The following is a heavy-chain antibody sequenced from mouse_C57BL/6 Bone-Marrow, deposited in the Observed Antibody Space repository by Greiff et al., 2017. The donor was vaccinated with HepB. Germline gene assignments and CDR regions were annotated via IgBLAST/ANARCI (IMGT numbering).Heavy chain of an antibody. CDR1: GFTFSDYG. J-gene: IGHJ4*01. V-gene: IGHV5-17*01. CDR3: AKIYYDYDRYYYAMDY. D-gene: IGHD2-4*01. CDR2: ISSGSSTI. Sequence: EVHLVESGGGLVKPGGSLKLSCAASGFTFSDYGMHWVRQAPEKGLEWVAYISSGSSTIYYADTVKGRFTISRDNAKNTLFLQMTSLRSEDTAMYYCAKIYYDYDRYYYAMDYWGQGTSVTVSS.